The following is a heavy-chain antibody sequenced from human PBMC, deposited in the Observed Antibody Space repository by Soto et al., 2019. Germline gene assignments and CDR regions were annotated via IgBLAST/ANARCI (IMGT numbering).Heavy chain of an antibody. CDR1: GFTFSHYW. D-gene: IGHD3-3*01. V-gene: IGHV3-7*01. CDR3: ARDYDFKVDY. CDR2: INPGGSEK. J-gene: IGHJ4*02. Sequence: GGSLRLSCAASGFTFSHYWMTWVRQAPGKGLEWVANINPGGSEKFYVDSLKGRFSISRDNTKNSLYLQVNSLRAEDTAVYYCARDYDFKVDYWGRGMLVTVSS.